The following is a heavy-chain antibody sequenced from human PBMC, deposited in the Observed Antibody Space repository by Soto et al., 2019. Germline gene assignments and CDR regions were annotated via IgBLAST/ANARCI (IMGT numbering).Heavy chain of an antibody. D-gene: IGHD1-20*01. J-gene: IGHJ3*02. Sequence: GGSLRLSCAASGFTFSSYEMNWVRQAPGKGLEWVSYISSSGSTIYYADSVKGRFTISSGNAKNSLYQQMNSLRAEDTAVYYGARDGVWLITEPKDAFDIWGQGTMVTVSS. CDR3: ARDGVWLITEPKDAFDI. CDR2: ISSSGSTI. CDR1: GFTFSSYE. V-gene: IGHV3-48*03.